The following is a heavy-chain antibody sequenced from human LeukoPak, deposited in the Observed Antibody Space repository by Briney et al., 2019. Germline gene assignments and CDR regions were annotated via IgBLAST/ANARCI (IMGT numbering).Heavy chain of an antibody. CDR3: ARATLVAVAGI. J-gene: IGHJ4*02. D-gene: IGHD6-19*01. Sequence: ASVTVSFKASGGTFIIYAISWVRQAPGQGGEWMGGIISIFGTANYAQKFQGRGTITADESTSTAYMELSSLRSEDTAVYYCARATLVAVAGIWGQGTLVTVSS. CDR1: GGTFIIYA. CDR2: IISIFGTA. V-gene: IGHV1-69*01.